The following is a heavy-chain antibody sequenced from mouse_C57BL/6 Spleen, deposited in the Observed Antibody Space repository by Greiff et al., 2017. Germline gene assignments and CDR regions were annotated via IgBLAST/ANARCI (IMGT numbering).Heavy chain of an antibody. V-gene: IGHV1-64*01. Sequence: QVQLQQPGAELVKPGASVKLSCKASGYTFTSYWMHWVKQRPGQGLEWIGMIHPNSGSTNYNEKFKSKATLTVDKSSSTAYMQISSLTSEDSAVYYCARVTTVVAEGAMDYWGQGTSVTVSA. CDR2: IHPNSGST. CDR3: ARVTTVVAEGAMDY. CDR1: GYTFTSYW. D-gene: IGHD1-1*01. J-gene: IGHJ4*01.